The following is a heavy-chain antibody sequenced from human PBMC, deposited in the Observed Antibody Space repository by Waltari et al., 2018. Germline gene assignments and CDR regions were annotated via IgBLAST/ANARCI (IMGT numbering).Heavy chain of an antibody. CDR2: IYHSGST. CDR3: ARVRNYFDY. V-gene: IGHV4-38-2*02. CDR1: GYSISSGYF. J-gene: IGHJ4*02. Sequence: QVQLQESGPGLVKPSETLSLTCTVSGYSISSGYFWGWIRQPPGKGLEWIGSIYHSGSTYYNPSLKSRVTISVDTSKNQFSLKLSSVTAADTAVYYCARVRNYFDYWGQGTLVTVSS.